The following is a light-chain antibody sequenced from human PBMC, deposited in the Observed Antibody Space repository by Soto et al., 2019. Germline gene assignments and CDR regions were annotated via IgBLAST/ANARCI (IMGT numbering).Light chain of an antibody. Sequence: DIQMTQSPSSLSASVGDRVTLTCRASQSISSYLNWYQQKPGKAPKLLIYAASSLQSGVPSRFSDSGSGTDFTLTISSLQPDDFATYYCQQSYSTPPTFGGGTKVEI. V-gene: IGKV1-39*01. CDR3: QQSYSTPPT. CDR2: AAS. J-gene: IGKJ4*01. CDR1: QSISSY.